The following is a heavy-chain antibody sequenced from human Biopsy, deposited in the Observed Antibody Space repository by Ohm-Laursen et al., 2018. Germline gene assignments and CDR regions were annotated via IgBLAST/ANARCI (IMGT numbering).Heavy chain of an antibody. CDR1: GGSIGGSGDY. D-gene: IGHD3-3*01. CDR3: ARLFRLDDYWNDDPPDGFDV. Sequence: SETLSLICTVSGGSIGGSGDYWSWIRQPPGKGLEWIGYISDTGTTNYNPSLRGRVAMSVDTSKNQFSLQLTSVTAADTAMFFCARLFRLDDYWNDDPPDGFDVWGQGTMVTVSS. J-gene: IGHJ3*01. V-gene: IGHV4-61*08. CDR2: ISDTGTT.